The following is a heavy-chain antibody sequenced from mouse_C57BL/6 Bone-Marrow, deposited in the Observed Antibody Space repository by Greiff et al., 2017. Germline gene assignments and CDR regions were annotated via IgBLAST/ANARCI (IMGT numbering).Heavy chain of an antibody. D-gene: IGHD1-1*01. Sequence: EVMLVESGGGLVQPGGSLKLLCAASGFDFSRYWLTWVRQAPGKGLELFVEINPDSRTVNHAPSLKDKFIISRDNAKNTLYLQMSKVRSEDTALYYCARLSYYGRSEYWGQSTSLTVSS. CDR3: ARLSYYGRSEY. V-gene: IGHV4-1*02. CDR1: GFDFSRYW. CDR2: INPDSRTV. J-gene: IGHJ2*02.